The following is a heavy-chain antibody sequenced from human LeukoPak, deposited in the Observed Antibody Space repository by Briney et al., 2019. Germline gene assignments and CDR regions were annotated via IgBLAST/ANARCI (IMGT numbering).Heavy chain of an antibody. CDR1: GFTFSRYT. J-gene: IGHJ3*02. V-gene: IGHV3-30*01. CDR2: LAYDETFR. Sequence: PGGSLRLSCSASGFTFSRYTMHWVRQAPGKGLEWVALLAYDETFRYYADSVKGRFTISRDTAKTTLDLRMNSLTTEDTALYYCAREADGFDIWGQGTMVTVSS. CDR3: AREADGFDI.